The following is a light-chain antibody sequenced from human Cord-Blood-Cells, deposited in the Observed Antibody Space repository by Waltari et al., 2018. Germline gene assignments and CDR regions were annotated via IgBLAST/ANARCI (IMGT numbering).Light chain of an antibody. J-gene: IGLJ2*01. V-gene: IGLV2-14*01. Sequence: QSALTQPASVSGSPGQSITISCTAPSSDDGGYNYVSWYQQHPGKAPKLMIYDVSNRPSGVSNRFSGSKSGNTASLTISGLQAEDEADYYCSSYTSSSTVVFGGGTKLTVL. CDR2: DVS. CDR3: SSYTSSSTVV. CDR1: SSDDGGYNY.